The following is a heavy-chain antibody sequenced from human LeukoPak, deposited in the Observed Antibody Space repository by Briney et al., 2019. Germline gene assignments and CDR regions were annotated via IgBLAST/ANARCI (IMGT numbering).Heavy chain of an antibody. D-gene: IGHD3-9*01. V-gene: IGHV3-21*04. CDR3: ARVRPDILTGYGLDY. J-gene: IGHJ4*02. CDR1: GFTFSSYS. Sequence: PGGSLRLSCAASGFTFSSYSMNWVRQAPGKGLEWVSSISSSSSYIYYADSVKGRFTISRDNSKNTLYLQMNSLRAEDTAVYYCARVRPDILTGYGLDYWGQGTLVTVSS. CDR2: ISSSSSYI.